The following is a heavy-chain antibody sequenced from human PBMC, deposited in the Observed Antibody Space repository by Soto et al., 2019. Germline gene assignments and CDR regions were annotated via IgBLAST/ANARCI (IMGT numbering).Heavy chain of an antibody. V-gene: IGHV3-7*03. CDR2: IPQDGVDG. J-gene: IGHJ6*02. Sequence: GGSLRLSCEVSGFTFSIYWMSWGRQSPGKGLEWVAKIPQDGVDGHYADSVKGRFIISRDNGKNSLHLQLNNLRAEDTAVYYCARDHLILPAHDFFYGSDVWGRGATVTVSS. D-gene: IGHD2-21*02. CDR3: ARDHLILPAHDFFYGSDV. CDR1: GFTFSIYW.